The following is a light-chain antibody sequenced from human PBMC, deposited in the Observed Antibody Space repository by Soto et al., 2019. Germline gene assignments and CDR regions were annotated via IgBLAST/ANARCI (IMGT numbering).Light chain of an antibody. J-gene: IGKJ3*01. CDR3: QQYNSYPFT. V-gene: IGKV1-5*03. CDR1: QSMSSW. CDR2: KAY. Sequence: DIPMTQSPSTLSASVGDRVTITCRASQSMSSWLAWYQQKPGKAPKLLIYKAYSLESGVPSRFSGSEAGTEFPLTLSSLQPDDFATYYCQQYNSYPFTFGPGTKVDIK.